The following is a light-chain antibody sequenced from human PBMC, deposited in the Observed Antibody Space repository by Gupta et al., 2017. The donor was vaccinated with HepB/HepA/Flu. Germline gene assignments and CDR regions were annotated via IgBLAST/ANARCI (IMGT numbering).Light chain of an antibody. J-gene: IGLJ3*02. V-gene: IGLV1-36*01. CDR2: YDH. CDR3: AAWDDSLNGWV. CDR1: SSNIGNNV. Sequence: QSVLTQPPSVSEATRQRVTISCSGSSSNIGNNVVNWYQQLPGKAPKLLIYYDHLLPSGVSDRFSGSKSGTSASLAISGLQSEDEADYYCAAWDDSLNGWVFGGGTKLTVL.